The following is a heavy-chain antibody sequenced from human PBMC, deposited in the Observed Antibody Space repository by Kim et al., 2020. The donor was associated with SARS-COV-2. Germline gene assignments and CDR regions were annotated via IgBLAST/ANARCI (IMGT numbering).Heavy chain of an antibody. CDR3: ARHGTGYCSSTSCYYW. CDR2: IYYSGST. J-gene: IGHJ2*01. CDR1: GGSISSSSYY. Sequence: SETLSLTCTVSGGSISSSSYYWGWIRQPPGKGLEWIGSIYYSGSTYYNPSLKSRVTISVDTSKNQFSLKLSSVTAADTAVYYCARHGTGYCSSTSCYYW. D-gene: IGHD2-2*01. V-gene: IGHV4-39*01.